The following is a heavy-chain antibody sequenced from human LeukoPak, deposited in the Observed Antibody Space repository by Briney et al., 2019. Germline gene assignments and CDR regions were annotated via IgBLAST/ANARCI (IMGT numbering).Heavy chain of an antibody. CDR3: ARDPRFSPFDY. V-gene: IGHV4-38-2*02. J-gene: IGHJ4*02. CDR2: IHHSGST. CDR1: SYSISSGFY. Sequence: PSETLSLTCTVSSYSISSGFYWGWIRQPPGQGLEWIGSIHHSGSTYYSPSLKSRLTISVDTSKSQFSLMLTSVTAADTAVYYCARDPRFSPFDYWGQGTLVTVSS.